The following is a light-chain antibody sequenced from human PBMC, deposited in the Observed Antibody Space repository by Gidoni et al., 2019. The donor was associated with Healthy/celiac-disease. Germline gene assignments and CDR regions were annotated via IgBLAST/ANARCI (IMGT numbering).Light chain of an antibody. Sequence: QSVLTKPPPASGTPGQRVTISCSGSSSNIGRNTVDWYQQLPGTAPKLLIYRNIQRPSGVPDRFSGSPSGTSASLAISGLQSEDEADYYCAAWDACLTGQVFGGGTKLTVL. CDR2: RNI. CDR3: AAWDACLTGQV. CDR1: SSNIGRNT. V-gene: IGLV1-44*01. J-gene: IGLJ3*02.